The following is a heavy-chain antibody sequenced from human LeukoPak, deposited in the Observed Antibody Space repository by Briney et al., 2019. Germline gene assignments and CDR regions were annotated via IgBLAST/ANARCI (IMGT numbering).Heavy chain of an antibody. CDR1: GSTFTSSA. Sequence: GASVTVSCKASGSTFTSSAMQWVRQARGQRLEWIGWIVVGSGNTNYAQKFQERVTITRDMSTSTAYMELSSLRSEDTAVYYCAAEYMTRNYYYGMDVWGQGTTVTVSS. CDR3: AAEYMTRNYYYGMDV. CDR2: IVVGSGNT. D-gene: IGHD1-14*01. V-gene: IGHV1-58*02. J-gene: IGHJ6*02.